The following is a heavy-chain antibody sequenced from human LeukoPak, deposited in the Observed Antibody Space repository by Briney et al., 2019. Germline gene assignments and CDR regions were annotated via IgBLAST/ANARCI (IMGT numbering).Heavy chain of an antibody. CDR3: ARDPYSGNYGNYYYYYMDV. V-gene: IGHV3-21*01. CDR2: ITSSGTYI. CDR1: GITFKNYG. D-gene: IGHD1-26*01. Sequence: GGSLRLSCAASGITFKNYGMNWVRQAPGRALEWVSSITSSGTYIFYADSVKGRLTISRDNAKNSLYLQMNSLGPEDTAVYYCARDPYSGNYGNYYYYYMDVWGKGTTVTISS. J-gene: IGHJ6*03.